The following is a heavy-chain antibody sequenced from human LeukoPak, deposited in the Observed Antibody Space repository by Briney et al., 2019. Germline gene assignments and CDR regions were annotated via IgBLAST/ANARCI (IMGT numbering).Heavy chain of an antibody. CDR3: AKDRISSYSSSWYNGMDV. CDR2: ISGSGGST. V-gene: IGHV3-23*01. D-gene: IGHD6-13*01. J-gene: IGHJ6*02. CDR1: GFTFSSYW. Sequence: GGSLRLSCAASGFTFSSYWMSWVRQAPGKGLEWVSAISGSGGSTYYADSVKGRFTISRDNSKNTLYLQMNSLRAEDTAVYYCAKDRISSYSSSWYNGMDVWGQGTTVTVSS.